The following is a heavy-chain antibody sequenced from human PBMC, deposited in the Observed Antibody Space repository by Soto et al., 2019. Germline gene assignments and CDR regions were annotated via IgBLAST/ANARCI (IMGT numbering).Heavy chain of an antibody. CDR3: ARHDFYHRTFDI. CDR2: TLYSWRP. D-gene: IGHD3-3*01. V-gene: IGHV4-61*08. J-gene: IGHJ3*02. Sequence: ETLSPTCRVSGASVGSGAYYWSWIRQPPGKGLEWIGYTLYSWRPIYNPSLQSLQSRVTISVDTSRNQFSLRLTSVTAADTALYYCARHDFYHRTFDIWGQGTLVTV. CDR1: GASVGSGAYY.